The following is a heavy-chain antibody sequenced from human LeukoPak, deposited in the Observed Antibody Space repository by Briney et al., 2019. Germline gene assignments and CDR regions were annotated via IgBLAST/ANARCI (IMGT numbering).Heavy chain of an antibody. J-gene: IGHJ4*02. CDR1: GYTFTSYD. D-gene: IGHD6-19*01. CDR2: MNPNSGNT. Sequence: ASVKVSCKASGYTFTSYDINWVRQATGQGLEWMGWMNPNSGNTGYAQKFQGRVTMTRNTSISTAYMELSSLRSEDTAVYYCARLQQWLDDFDYWGQGTLVTVSS. CDR3: ARLQQWLDDFDY. V-gene: IGHV1-8*01.